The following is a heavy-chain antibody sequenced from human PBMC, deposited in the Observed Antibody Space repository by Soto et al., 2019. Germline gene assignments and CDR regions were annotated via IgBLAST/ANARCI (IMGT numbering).Heavy chain of an antibody. V-gene: IGHV4-39*01. J-gene: IGHJ4*02. CDR1: GGSISSSSYY. D-gene: IGHD3-10*01. Sequence: QLQLQESGPGLVKPSETLSLTCTVSGGSISSSSYYWGWIRQPPGKGLEWIGSIYYSGSTYYNPSLKSRVTISVDTSKNQFSLKLSSVTAADTAVYYCARVGLWFGELLAFDYWGQGTLVTVSS. CDR2: IYYSGST. CDR3: ARVGLWFGELLAFDY.